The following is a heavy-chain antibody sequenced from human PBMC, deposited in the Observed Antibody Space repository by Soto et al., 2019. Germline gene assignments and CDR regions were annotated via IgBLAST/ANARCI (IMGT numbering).Heavy chain of an antibody. CDR1: GFAFGSYA. CDR2: ISGGGFGT. D-gene: IGHD2-15*01. V-gene: IGHV3-23*01. CDR3: ARPRGTHCSGGSCCYFYI. J-gene: IGHJ4*03. Sequence: AQLSESGGGLVRPGGPLRLSCAASGFAFGSYAMAWIRQAPGKGLEGVAVISGGGFGTYYADSVRGRFAGSRDNSRKPLFLQMNSWRAEGTAFYYCARPRGTHCSGGSCCYFYIWGRGTLVSV.